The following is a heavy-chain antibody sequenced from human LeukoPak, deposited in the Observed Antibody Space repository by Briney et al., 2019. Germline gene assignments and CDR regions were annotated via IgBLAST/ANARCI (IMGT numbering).Heavy chain of an antibody. J-gene: IGHJ5*02. CDR2: IIPIFGTA. CDR1: GYTFTSSG. V-gene: IGHV1-69*05. CDR3: ARSPLGASSGLNWFDP. Sequence: GASVKVSCKTSGYTFTSSGVSWVRQAPGQGLEWMGRIIPIFGTANYAQKFQGRVTITTDESTSTAYMELSSLRSEDTAVYYCARSPLGASSGLNWFDPWGQGTLVTVSS. D-gene: IGHD3-22*01.